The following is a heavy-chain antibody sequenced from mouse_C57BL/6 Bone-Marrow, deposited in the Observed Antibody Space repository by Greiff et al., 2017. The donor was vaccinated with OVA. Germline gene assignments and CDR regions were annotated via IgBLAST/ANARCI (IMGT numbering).Heavy chain of an antibody. D-gene: IGHD2-4*01. CDR2: ISNGGGST. Sequence: EVKLMESGGGLVQPGGSLKLSCAASGFTFSDYYMYWVRQTPEKRLEWVAYISNGGGSTYYPDTVKGRFTISRDNAKNTLYLQMSRLKSEDTAMYYCARHDYYYAMDYWGQGTSVTVSS. CDR3: ARHDYYYAMDY. J-gene: IGHJ4*01. V-gene: IGHV5-12*01. CDR1: GFTFSDYY.